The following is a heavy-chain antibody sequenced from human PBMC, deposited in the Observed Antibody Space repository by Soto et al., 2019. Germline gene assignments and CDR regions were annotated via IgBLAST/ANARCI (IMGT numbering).Heavy chain of an antibody. CDR1: GGSINNHY. V-gene: IGHV4-59*11. D-gene: IGHD6-13*01. J-gene: IGHJ4*02. CDR3: TRATWYSKS. Sequence: QVQLQESGPGLVKPSETLSLTCTVSGGSINNHYWSWIRQPPGKGLEWLGYVYYNGITNYNPSLKSRVTMSVDTSKTQLSLNLTSLPAGDTAIYYCTRATWYSKSGGKGTLVPVPS. CDR2: VYYNGIT.